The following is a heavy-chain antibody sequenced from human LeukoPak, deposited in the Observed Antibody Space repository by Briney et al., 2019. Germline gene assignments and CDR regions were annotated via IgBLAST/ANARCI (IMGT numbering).Heavy chain of an antibody. J-gene: IGHJ4*02. D-gene: IGHD6-13*01. CDR3: ARAKLPGIQTAGRVNYFEF. Sequence: PGGSLRPSCAASEFTFSNYDMHWVRQATGKGLEWVSTIDTAGNTWNPDSVKGRFTISRENAKNSLTLQMNSLRVGDTAVYYCARAKLPGIQTAGRVNYFEFWGQGTLVTVSS. CDR1: EFTFSNYD. V-gene: IGHV3-13*01. CDR2: IDTAGNT.